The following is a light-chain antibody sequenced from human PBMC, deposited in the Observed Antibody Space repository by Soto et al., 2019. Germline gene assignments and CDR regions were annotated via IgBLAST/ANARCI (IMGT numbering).Light chain of an antibody. Sequence: IWMTQSPATLTLTQGKRATLACGAGQNVSSYLDWYQQKPGQAPRLLSWGVSNRATGIRDRFSGSGSGRDLTLTISRLEHEAFLVFSCYPHGSPPPTFGKGTKV. CDR3: YPHGSPPPT. CDR1: QNVSSY. CDR2: GVS. V-gene: IGKV3-11*02. J-gene: IGKJ1*01.